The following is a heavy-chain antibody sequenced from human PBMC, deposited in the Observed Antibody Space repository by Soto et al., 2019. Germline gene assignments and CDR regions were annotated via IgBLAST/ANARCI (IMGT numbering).Heavy chain of an antibody. J-gene: IGHJ4*02. CDR2: IGGPYSTT. D-gene: IGHD2-2*01. V-gene: IGHV3-23*01. CDR1: GFTFSSYA. Sequence: GGSLRLSCEASGFTFSSYAMSWVRQVPGKGLEWVSAIGGPYSTTYYADSVKGRFIISRDNSDNTLYLQMNSLRAEDTAVYDCANGVSWHQLFSDYWGQGALVTV. CDR3: ANGVSWHQLFSDY.